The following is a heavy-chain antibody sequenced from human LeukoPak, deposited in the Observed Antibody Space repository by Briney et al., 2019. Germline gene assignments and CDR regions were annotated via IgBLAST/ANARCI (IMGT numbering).Heavy chain of an antibody. CDR3: ARRNGYCSSTSCPGWFDP. V-gene: IGHV3-11*01. J-gene: IGHJ5*02. D-gene: IGHD2-2*01. Sequence: PGGSLRLSCAASGFTFSDYYMSWIRQAPGKGLEWVSYISSSGSTIHYADSVKGRFTISRDSAKNSLYLQMNSLRAEDTAVYYCARRNGYCSSTSCPGWFDPWGQGTLVTVSS. CDR1: GFTFSDYY. CDR2: ISSSGSTI.